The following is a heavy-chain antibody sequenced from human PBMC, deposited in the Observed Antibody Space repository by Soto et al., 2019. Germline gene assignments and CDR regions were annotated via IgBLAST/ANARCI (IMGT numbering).Heavy chain of an antibody. D-gene: IGHD6-13*01. V-gene: IGHV3-23*01. Sequence: GGSLRLSCAASGFTFSSYAMSWVRQAPGKGLEWASTISGSGDNTFYADSVKGRFTISRDNSKNTLYLPMSSLRAEDTAVYYCAKPYSSSWYGPFDYWGQGTLVTVSS. J-gene: IGHJ4*02. CDR3: AKPYSSSWYGPFDY. CDR2: ISGSGDNT. CDR1: GFTFSSYA.